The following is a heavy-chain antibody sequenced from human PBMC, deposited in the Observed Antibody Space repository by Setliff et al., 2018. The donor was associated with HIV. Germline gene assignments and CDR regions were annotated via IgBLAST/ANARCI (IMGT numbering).Heavy chain of an antibody. CDR1: GYIFTNYW. J-gene: IGHJ4*02. CDR2: IYPGDSAT. Sequence: GESLKISCKASGYIFTNYWIGWVRQMPGKGLEWIGVIYPGDSATRYGPSFQGQVSISADLSITTAYLQWSSLKASDTAIYYCTRRRRAPGVEDLEAYWGQGTLVTVSS. V-gene: IGHV5-51*01. CDR3: TRRRRAPGVEDLEAY. D-gene: IGHD7-27*01.